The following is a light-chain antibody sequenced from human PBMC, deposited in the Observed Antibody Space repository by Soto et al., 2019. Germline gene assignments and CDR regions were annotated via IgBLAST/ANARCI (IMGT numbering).Light chain of an antibody. CDR1: SSDVGGYNY. CDR2: DVS. J-gene: IGLJ2*01. V-gene: IGLV2-14*01. Sequence: QSVLTQPASVSGSPGQSITISCTGTSSDVGGYNYVSWYQQHPGKAPKLMIYDVSNRPSGVSNRFSGSKSGNTASLTISGLQAEDKADYYCSSYTSSSLIFGGGTKLTVL. CDR3: SSYTSSSLI.